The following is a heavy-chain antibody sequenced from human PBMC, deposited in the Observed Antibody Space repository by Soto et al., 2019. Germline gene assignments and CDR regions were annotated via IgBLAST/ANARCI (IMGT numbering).Heavy chain of an antibody. J-gene: IGHJ4*02. Sequence: SETLSLTCTVSGGSISSGDYYWSWIRQPPGKGLEWIGYIYYSGSTYYNPSLKSRVTISVDTSKNQFSLKLSSVTAADTAVYYCAGCKGEMATIVFDYWGQGTLVTVSS. V-gene: IGHV4-30-4*01. D-gene: IGHD5-12*01. CDR1: GGSISSGDYY. CDR2: IYYSGST. CDR3: AGCKGEMATIVFDY.